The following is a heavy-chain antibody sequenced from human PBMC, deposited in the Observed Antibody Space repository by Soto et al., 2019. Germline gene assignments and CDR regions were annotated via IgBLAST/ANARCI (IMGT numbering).Heavy chain of an antibody. CDR1: GFRFSGSD. Sequence: GGSLRLSCAASGFRFSGSDIHWVRQASGEGLEWVGRIKTKAENYATALAASVGGRFSLSRDDSRNTAYLEMNSLKTEDTAVYYCTRRYCSGGECHSDFDYWGQGALVTVSS. CDR3: TRRYCSGGECHSDFDY. J-gene: IGHJ4*02. CDR2: IKTKAENYAT. V-gene: IGHV3-73*01. D-gene: IGHD2-8*02.